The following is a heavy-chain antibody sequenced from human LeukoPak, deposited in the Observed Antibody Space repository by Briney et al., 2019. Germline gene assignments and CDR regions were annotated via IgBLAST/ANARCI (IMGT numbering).Heavy chain of an antibody. J-gene: IGHJ6*03. CDR2: IYYSGST. D-gene: IGHD6-13*01. Sequence: SETLSLTCTVSGGSISSSSYYWGWIRQPPGKGLEWIGSIYYSGSTYYNPSLKSRVTISVDTSRNQFSLKLSSVTAADTAVYYCAREIRYPSSSWYHYYYYYYMDVWGKGTTVTISS. CDR3: AREIRYPSSSWYHYYYYYYMDV. CDR1: GGSISSSSYY. V-gene: IGHV4-39*07.